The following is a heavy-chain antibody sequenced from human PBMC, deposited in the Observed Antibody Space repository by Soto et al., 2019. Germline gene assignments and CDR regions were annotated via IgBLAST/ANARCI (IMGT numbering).Heavy chain of an antibody. CDR1: GFSLSNARMG. D-gene: IGHD3-3*01. CDR3: AGLEWLSGLYYFDY. Sequence: QVTLKESGPVLVKPTETLTLTCTVSGFSLSNARMGVSWIRQPPGKALEWLAHIFSNDEKSYSTSLKSRLTISKDTSKSQVVLTMTNMDPVDTATYYCAGLEWLSGLYYFDYWGQGTLVTVSS. CDR2: IFSNDEK. V-gene: IGHV2-26*01. J-gene: IGHJ4*02.